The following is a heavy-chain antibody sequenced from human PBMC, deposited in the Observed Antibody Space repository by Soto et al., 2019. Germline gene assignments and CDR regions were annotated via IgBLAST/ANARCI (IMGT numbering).Heavy chain of an antibody. J-gene: IGHJ4*02. CDR3: AKGLIDYGDYGTFDY. V-gene: IGHV3-23*01. D-gene: IGHD4-17*01. CDR2: ISGSGGST. CDR1: GFTFSSYA. Sequence: EVPLLESGGGLVQPGGSLRLSCAASGFTFSSYAMSWVRQAPGKGLEWVSAISGSGGSTYYADSVKGRFTISRDNSKNTLYLQMNSLRAEDTAVYYCAKGLIDYGDYGTFDYWGQGTLVTVSS.